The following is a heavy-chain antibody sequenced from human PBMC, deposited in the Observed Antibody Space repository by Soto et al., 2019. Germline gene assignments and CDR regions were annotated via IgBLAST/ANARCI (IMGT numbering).Heavy chain of an antibody. V-gene: IGHV4-34*01. D-gene: IGHD5-12*01. CDR2: IKDGRYT. J-gene: IGHJ4*02. Sequence: QVQLQQWGAGLLKPSETLSLNCAVNGGSLSGYYWSWIRQPPGKGLEWIGEIKDGRYTNYSPSLKSRAPISSDTSNNQFSLRLNSVTAADTDVYYCARGQEGVVATHWDQGALVTVSS. CDR1: GGSLSGYY. CDR3: ARGQEGVVATH.